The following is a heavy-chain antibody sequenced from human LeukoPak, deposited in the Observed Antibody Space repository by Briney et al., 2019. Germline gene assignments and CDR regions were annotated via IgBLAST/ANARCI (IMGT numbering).Heavy chain of an antibody. D-gene: IGHD1-26*01. CDR2: IHHSGRT. CDR1: GGSIGSGYY. V-gene: IGHV4-4*02. Sequence: SETLSLTCVVSGGSIGSGYYWSWVRQPPGKGLEWIGEIHHSGRTNYYPSLKSRVTISMDTSKNQMSLKLTSVTAADTAIYHCARNAAYCLDCWGQGTLVTVSS. CDR3: ARNAAYCLDC. J-gene: IGHJ4*02.